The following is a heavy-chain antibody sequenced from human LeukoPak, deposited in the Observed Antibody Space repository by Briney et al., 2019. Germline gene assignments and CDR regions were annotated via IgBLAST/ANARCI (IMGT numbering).Heavy chain of an antibody. CDR1: GGSISSGSYY. CDR3: ARAYYDFWSGYYLDYYYYMDV. D-gene: IGHD3-3*01. J-gene: IGHJ6*03. Sequence: SETLSLTCTVSGGSISSGSYYWNWIRQPAGKGLEWIGRIYTSGSTNYNPSLKSRVTISVDTSKNQFSLKLSSVTAADTAVYYCARAYYDFWSGYYLDYYYYMDVWGKGTTVTVSS. V-gene: IGHV4-61*02. CDR2: IYTSGST.